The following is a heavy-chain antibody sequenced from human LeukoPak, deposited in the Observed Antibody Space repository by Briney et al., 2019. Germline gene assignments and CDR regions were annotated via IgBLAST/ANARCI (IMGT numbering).Heavy chain of an antibody. V-gene: IGHV4-59*01. CDR1: GGSISSYY. CDR3: ARQGYGDPRYNWFDP. D-gene: IGHD4-17*01. CDR2: IYYSGST. J-gene: IGHJ5*02. Sequence: PSETLSLTCTVSGGSISSYYWSWIRQPPGKGLEWIGYIYYSGSTNYNPSLKSRVTISVDTSKNQFSLKLSSVTAADTAVYYCARQGYGDPRYNWFDPWGQGTLVTVSS.